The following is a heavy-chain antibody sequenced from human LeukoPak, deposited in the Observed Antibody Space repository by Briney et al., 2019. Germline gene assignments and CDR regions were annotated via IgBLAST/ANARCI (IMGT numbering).Heavy chain of an antibody. CDR2: ISSCSSYI. D-gene: IGHD2-15*01. CDR1: GFTFSSYS. CDR3: ARKDIVVVVAASGGMDV. J-gene: IGHJ6*02. V-gene: IGHV3-21*01. Sequence: GGPLTLSCAASGFTFSSYSMHCVRQAPGKGVEWVSSISSCSSYIYYADSVKGRFTISRDNAKNSLYLQMNSLRAEDTAVYYCARKDIVVVVAASGGMDVWGQGTTVTVSS.